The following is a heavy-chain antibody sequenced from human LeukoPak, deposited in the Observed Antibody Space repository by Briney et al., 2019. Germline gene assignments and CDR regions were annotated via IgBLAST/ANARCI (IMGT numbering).Heavy chain of an antibody. Sequence: ASVKLSCNASGGTFTSYAISWVRHAPGQGLEWMGGIITIFGTANYAQKFQGRVTITAYESTSTAYIELSSLRSEDTAVYYCARSPSTARLAKNYYYYMDVWGKGTTVTVSS. CDR3: ARSPSTARLAKNYYYYMDV. V-gene: IGHV1-69*13. J-gene: IGHJ6*03. CDR1: GGTFTSYA. D-gene: IGHD6-25*01. CDR2: IITIFGTA.